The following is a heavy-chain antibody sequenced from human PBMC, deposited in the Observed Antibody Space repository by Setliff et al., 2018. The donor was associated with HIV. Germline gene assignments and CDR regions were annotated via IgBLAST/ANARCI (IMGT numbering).Heavy chain of an antibody. Sequence: GASVKVSCKTSEYIFTDYYIHWVRQAPGQGLEWMGRINPDNGATNTAQKFQGRVTMTRDTSIRIAYMGPSGLRSDDTALYYCALHYVSLGEWFDPWGPGTLVTVSS. CDR3: ALHYVSLGEWFDP. CDR2: INPDNGAT. CDR1: EYIFTDYY. J-gene: IGHJ5*02. D-gene: IGHD1-26*01. V-gene: IGHV1-2*06.